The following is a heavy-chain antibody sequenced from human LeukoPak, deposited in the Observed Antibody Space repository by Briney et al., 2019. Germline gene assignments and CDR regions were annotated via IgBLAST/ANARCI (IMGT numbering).Heavy chain of an antibody. D-gene: IGHD2-2*01. V-gene: IGHV3-23*01. Sequence: PGGSLRLSCAASGFTFSSYAMSWVRQAPGKGLEWVSAISGSGGSTYYADSVKGRFTISRDNSKNTLYLQMNSLRAEDTAVYYCAKSQDEYCSSTSCYAGNFDYRGQGALVTVSS. CDR2: ISGSGGST. CDR1: GFTFSSYA. CDR3: AKSQDEYCSSTSCYAGNFDY. J-gene: IGHJ4*02.